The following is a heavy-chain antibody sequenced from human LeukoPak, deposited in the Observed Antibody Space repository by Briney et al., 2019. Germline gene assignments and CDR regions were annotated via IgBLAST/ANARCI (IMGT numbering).Heavy chain of an antibody. J-gene: IGHJ5*02. V-gene: IGHV3-23*01. D-gene: IGHD2-2*01. CDR3: AKDSGRYCSSTSCLVDTAMVNWFDP. CDR2: ISGSGGST. CDR1: TFTFSSYG. Sequence: GGSLRLSCGASTFTFSSYGMSWVRQAPGKGLEWVSAISGSGGSTYYADSVKGRFTICRDNSKNTLYLQMNSLRAEDTAVYYCAKDSGRYCSSTSCLVDTAMVNWFDPWGQGTLVTVSS.